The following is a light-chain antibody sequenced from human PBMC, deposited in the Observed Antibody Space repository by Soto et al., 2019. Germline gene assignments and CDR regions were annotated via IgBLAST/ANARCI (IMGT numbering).Light chain of an antibody. CDR2: SND. Sequence: QSALTQPPSASGTPGQRVAISCSGSISNSGSNYVSWYQQLPGTAPKLLIYSNDQRPSGVSDRFSGSKSGSTASLAISGLRAEDEADYYCVSGDNMLGGRVFGGGTKVTVL. V-gene: IGLV1-47*02. CDR3: VSGDNMLGGRV. J-gene: IGLJ3*02. CDR1: ISNSGSNY.